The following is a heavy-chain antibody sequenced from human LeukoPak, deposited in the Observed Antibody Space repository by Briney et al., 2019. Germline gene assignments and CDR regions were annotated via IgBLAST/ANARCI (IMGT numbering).Heavy chain of an antibody. V-gene: IGHV3-7*01. CDR1: GFTFSSYW. J-gene: IGHJ3*02. CDR3: AGEVLLWFGGVQDAFDI. D-gene: IGHD3-10*01. Sequence: GGSLRLSCAASGFTFSSYWMSWVRQAPGKGLEWVANIKQDGSEKYYVDSVKGRFTISRDNAKNSLYLQMNSLRAEDTAVYYCAGEVLLWFGGVQDAFDIWGQGTMVTVSS. CDR2: IKQDGSEK.